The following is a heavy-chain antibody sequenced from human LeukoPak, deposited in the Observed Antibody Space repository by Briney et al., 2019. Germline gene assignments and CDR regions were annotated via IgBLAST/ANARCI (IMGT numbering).Heavy chain of an antibody. D-gene: IGHD3-3*01. Sequence: ASVKVSCKASGYTFTGYYMHWVRQAPGQGLEWMGWMNPNNGNTGYAQKFQGRVTMTRDTSISTAYMELGSLTSEDTAVYYCARKIGAFGVWGQGTTVTVSS. CDR3: ARKIGAFGV. CDR2: MNPNNGNT. CDR1: GYTFTGYY. V-gene: IGHV1-8*02. J-gene: IGHJ6*02.